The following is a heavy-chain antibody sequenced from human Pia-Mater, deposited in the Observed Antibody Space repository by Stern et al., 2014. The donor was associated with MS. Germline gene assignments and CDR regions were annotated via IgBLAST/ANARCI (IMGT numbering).Heavy chain of an antibody. J-gene: IGHJ5*02. CDR1: GDTLDNYA. Sequence: DQLEESGAEVRKTGSSVKVSCKASGDTLDNYAISWVRQSPGHGLEWMGGIIPRLGSTESNPKFKGRCPITADKTPTTDYTGPTSLRSEDTAVYHCARDQGDYASESSYSWFDPWGQGTMVTVSS. CDR2: IIPRLGST. V-gene: IGHV1-69*06. CDR3: ARDQGDYASESSYSWFDP. D-gene: IGHD3-10*01.